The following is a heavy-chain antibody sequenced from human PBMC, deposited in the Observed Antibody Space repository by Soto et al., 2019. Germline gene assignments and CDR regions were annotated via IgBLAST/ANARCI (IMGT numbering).Heavy chain of an antibody. CDR3: ARVRYDILTGYYYFDY. V-gene: IGHV3-48*03. J-gene: IGHJ4*02. Sequence: EVQLVESGGGLVQPGGSLRLSCAASGFTFSSYEMNWVRQAPGKELEWVSYISSSGSTIYYADSVKGRFTISRDNAKNSLYLQMNSLRAEDTAVYYCARVRYDILTGYYYFDYWGQGTLVTVSS. CDR2: ISSSGSTI. CDR1: GFTFSSYE. D-gene: IGHD3-9*01.